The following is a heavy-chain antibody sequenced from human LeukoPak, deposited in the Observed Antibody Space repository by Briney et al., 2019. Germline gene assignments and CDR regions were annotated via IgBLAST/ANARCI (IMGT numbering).Heavy chain of an antibody. D-gene: IGHD2-15*01. V-gene: IGHV5-51*01. J-gene: IGHJ4*02. CDR1: GYNFTPYW. CDR3: ARRTYCSGGSCLYYFDY. CDR2: TFAGYSYT. Sequence: GESLKISCQSSGYNFTPYWIVWVRQMPGKGLEWMGITFAGYSYTIYSPSFQGQVTISVDKSISTAYLQWSSLRASDTAMYYCARRTYCSGGSCLYYFDYWGQGTLVTVS.